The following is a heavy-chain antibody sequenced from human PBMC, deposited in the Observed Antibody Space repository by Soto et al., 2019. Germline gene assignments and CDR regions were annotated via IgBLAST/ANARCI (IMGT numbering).Heavy chain of an antibody. V-gene: IGHV3-48*03. Sequence: GGSLRLSCAASGFTFSNFEMHWVRQAPGKGLEWVSYINTAGSTKYYAESVKGRFTISRDNARNSLFLQMNSLRAEDTAVYYCARAAPGYYDFWSGYPWYYYGMDVWGQGTTVTVSS. CDR3: ARAAPGYYDFWSGYPWYYYGMDV. D-gene: IGHD3-3*01. CDR1: GFTFSNFE. J-gene: IGHJ6*02. CDR2: INTAGSTK.